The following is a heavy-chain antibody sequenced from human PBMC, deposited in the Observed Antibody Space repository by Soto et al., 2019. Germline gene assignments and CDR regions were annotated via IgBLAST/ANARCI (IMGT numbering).Heavy chain of an antibody. J-gene: IGHJ6*03. Sequence: SETLSLTCTVSGGSISSYYWSWIRQPPGKGLEWIGYIYYSGSTNYNPSLKSRVTISVDTSKNQFSLKLSSVTAADTAVYYCARAWSSSDFWNYYYYMDVWGKGTTVTVSS. D-gene: IGHD3-3*01. CDR1: GGSISSYY. CDR2: IYYSGST. V-gene: IGHV4-59*01. CDR3: ARAWSSSDFWNYYYYMDV.